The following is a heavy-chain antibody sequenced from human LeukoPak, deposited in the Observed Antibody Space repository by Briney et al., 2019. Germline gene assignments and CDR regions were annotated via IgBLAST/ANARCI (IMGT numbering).Heavy chain of an antibody. V-gene: IGHV1-46*01. J-gene: IGHJ5*02. Sequence: EASVKVSCKASGYTFTSYYMHWVRQAPGQGLEWMGIINPSGGSTSYAQKFQGRVTMTRDTSTSTVYMELSSLRSEDTAVYYCARGVKIAAAGSSWFDPWGQGTLVTVSS. D-gene: IGHD6-13*01. CDR2: INPSGGST. CDR3: ARGVKIAAAGSSWFDP. CDR1: GYTFTSYY.